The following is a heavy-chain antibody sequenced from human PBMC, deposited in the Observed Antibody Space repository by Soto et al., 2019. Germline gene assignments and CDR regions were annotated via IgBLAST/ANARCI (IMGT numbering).Heavy chain of an antibody. J-gene: IGHJ5*02. D-gene: IGHD1-7*01. CDR2: TYYRSKWYN. CDR1: GDSVSSNSAA. Sequence: SQTLSLTCAISGDSVSSNSAAWNWIRQSPSRGLEWLGRTYYRSKWYNDYAVSVKSRITINPDTSKNQFSLQLNSVTPEDTAVYYCARVATGTTLGYNWFDPWGQGPLVTVSS. CDR3: ARVATGTTLGYNWFDP. V-gene: IGHV6-1*01.